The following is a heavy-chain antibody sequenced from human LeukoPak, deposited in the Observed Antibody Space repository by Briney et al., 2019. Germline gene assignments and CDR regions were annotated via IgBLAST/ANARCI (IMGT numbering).Heavy chain of an antibody. Sequence: SETLSLTCTVSDVSISSGSYYWSWIRQPAGKGLEWIGRIYTGGSTNYNTSLKSRVIISVDTSKNQFSLKLSSVTAADTAVYYCALEGDYWGQGTLVTVSS. CDR2: IYTGGST. V-gene: IGHV4-61*02. CDR1: DVSISSGSYY. J-gene: IGHJ4*02. CDR3: ALEGDY.